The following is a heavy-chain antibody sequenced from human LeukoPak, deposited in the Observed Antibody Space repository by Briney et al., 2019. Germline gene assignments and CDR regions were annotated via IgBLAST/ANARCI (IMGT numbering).Heavy chain of an antibody. J-gene: IGHJ4*02. V-gene: IGHV3-30*02. CDR3: AKGYSGYDYFDY. Sequence: PGGSLRLSCAASGFTFSTYGMHWVRQAPGKGLEWVAFIRYDGNNKYYADSVKGRFTISRDNSKNTLYLQMNSLRAEDTAVYYCAKGYSGYDYFDYWGQGTLVTVSS. CDR2: IRYDGNNK. CDR1: GFTFSTYG. D-gene: IGHD5-12*01.